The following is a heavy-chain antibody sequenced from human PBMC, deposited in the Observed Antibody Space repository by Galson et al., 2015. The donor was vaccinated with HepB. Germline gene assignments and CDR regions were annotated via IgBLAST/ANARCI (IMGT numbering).Heavy chain of an antibody. Sequence: SVKVSCKASGYTFTSYGISWVRQAPGQGLEWMGWISAYNGNTNYAQKLQGRVTMTTDTSTSTAYMGLRSLRSDDTAVYYCARDDFNYYDSSGYYYVYNYWGQGTLVTVSS. D-gene: IGHD3-22*01. CDR3: ARDDFNYYDSSGYYYVYNY. CDR2: ISAYNGNT. V-gene: IGHV1-18*04. CDR1: GYTFTSYG. J-gene: IGHJ4*02.